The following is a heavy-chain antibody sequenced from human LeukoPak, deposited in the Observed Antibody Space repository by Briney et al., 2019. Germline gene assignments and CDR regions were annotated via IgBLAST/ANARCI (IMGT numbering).Heavy chain of an antibody. J-gene: IGHJ3*02. Sequence: ASVKVSCKASGGTFSSYAISWVRQAPGQGLEWMGGIIPIFGTANYAQKFQGRVTITTDESTSTAYMELSGLRSEDTAVYYCARDNSYCSSTSCKQGDAFDIWGQGTMVTVSS. CDR2: IIPIFGTA. CDR3: ARDNSYCSSTSCKQGDAFDI. V-gene: IGHV1-69*05. CDR1: GGTFSSYA. D-gene: IGHD2-2*01.